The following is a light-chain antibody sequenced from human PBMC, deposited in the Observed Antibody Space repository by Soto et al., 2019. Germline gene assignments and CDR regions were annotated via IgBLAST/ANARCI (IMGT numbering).Light chain of an antibody. CDR1: QSISSY. CDR2: AAS. Sequence: DIQMTQSPTSLSASVGDSVTISCRASQSISSYLSWYQQKPGKAPRLLIYAASSVQSGVPPRFSGSGSGTDFILTISSLRPEDIATYFCQQTYSAPPWTFGQGTKVEIK. CDR3: QQTYSAPPWT. V-gene: IGKV1-39*01. J-gene: IGKJ1*01.